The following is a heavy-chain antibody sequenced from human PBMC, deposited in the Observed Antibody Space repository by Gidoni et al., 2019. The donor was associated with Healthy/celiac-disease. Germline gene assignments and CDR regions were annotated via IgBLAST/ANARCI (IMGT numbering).Heavy chain of an antibody. CDR2: IKQDGSAK. D-gene: IGHD2-15*01. J-gene: IGHJ3*02. Sequence: EVQLVESGGGLVQPGGALRRSGAASGLTVSSDGMRWVRQAPGKGLEWVANIKQDGSAKYYVDSVNGRFTISRDNAKNSLYLQMNSLRAEDAAVYYCASDLVTGARTPTDDAFDIWGQGTMVTVSS. CDR3: ASDLVTGARTPTDDAFDI. CDR1: GLTVSSDG. V-gene: IGHV3-7*01.